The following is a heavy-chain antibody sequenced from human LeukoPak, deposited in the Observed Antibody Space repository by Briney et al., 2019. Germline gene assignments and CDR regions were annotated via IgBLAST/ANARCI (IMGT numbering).Heavy chain of an antibody. D-gene: IGHD3-22*01. CDR2: IDPSDSYT. V-gene: IGHV5-10-1*01. J-gene: IGHJ4*02. CDR1: GYSFTSYW. Sequence: GESLKISCKGSGYSFTSYWISWVRQMPGKGLEWMGRIDPSDSYTNYSPSFQGHVTISADKSISTAYLQWSSLKASDTAMYYCVRLYYYDSSGYYYFDYWGQGTLVTVSS. CDR3: VRLYYYDSSGYYYFDY.